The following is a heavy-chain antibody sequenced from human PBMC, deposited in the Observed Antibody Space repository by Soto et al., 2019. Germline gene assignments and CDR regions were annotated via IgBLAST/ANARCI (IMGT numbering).Heavy chain of an antibody. CDR1: GHSFTSFA. J-gene: IGHJ5*02. Sequence: ASVKVSCKASGHSFTSFAIHWVRQAPGQRLEWMGWINAGNGNRKYSQNLQGRVTITSDTSASTAYMELSSLRSEDTAVYYCASAKSSSWGFDPWGQGALVTVSS. CDR2: INAGNGNR. V-gene: IGHV1-3*01. CDR3: ASAKSSSWGFDP. D-gene: IGHD6-13*01.